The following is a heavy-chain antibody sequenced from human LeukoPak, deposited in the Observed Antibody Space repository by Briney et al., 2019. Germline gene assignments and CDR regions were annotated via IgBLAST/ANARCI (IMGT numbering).Heavy chain of an antibody. Sequence: GASVKVSCKTSGYTFTSYYIHWVRQAPGQGLEWIYPGGGSTNYAQKFQGRLTMTRDMSTSTVYMELSSLRSEDTAVYYCARRSYGSGSYYSGDFDYWGQGTLVTVSS. J-gene: IGHJ4*02. CDR1: GYTFTSYY. D-gene: IGHD3-10*01. CDR2: YPGGGST. CDR3: ARRSYGSGSYYSGDFDY. V-gene: IGHV1-46*01.